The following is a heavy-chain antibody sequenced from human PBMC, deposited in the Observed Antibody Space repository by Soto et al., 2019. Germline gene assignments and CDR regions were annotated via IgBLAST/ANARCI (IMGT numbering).Heavy chain of an antibody. Sequence: ASVKVSCKASGYTFTNSGISRERQAPGQGLEWMGGIIPIFGTASYSQKFQGRVTITADKSTSTAYMELSSLRSEDTAVYYCARDKGITMIVGYAFDIWGQGTMVTVSS. V-gene: IGHV1-69*06. D-gene: IGHD3-22*01. CDR1: GYTFTNSG. J-gene: IGHJ3*02. CDR2: IIPIFGTA. CDR3: ARDKGITMIVGYAFDI.